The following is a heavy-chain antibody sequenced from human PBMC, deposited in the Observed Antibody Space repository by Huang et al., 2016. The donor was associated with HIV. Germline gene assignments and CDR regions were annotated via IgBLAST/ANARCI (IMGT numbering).Heavy chain of an antibody. CDR2: INPNRGGT. CDR1: GYTFTGYY. D-gene: IGHD2-21*01. Sequence: QVQLVQSGAEVGEPGASVNVSCKASGYTFTGYYIHWVRQAPGQGREWMGWINPNRGGTNYAQKFQGRVTMTRDTSINTAYMELGRLRSDDTAVYYCAKAGRVIVGAREFFQHWGQGTLVIVSS. V-gene: IGHV1-2*02. J-gene: IGHJ1*01. CDR3: AKAGRVIVGAREFFQH.